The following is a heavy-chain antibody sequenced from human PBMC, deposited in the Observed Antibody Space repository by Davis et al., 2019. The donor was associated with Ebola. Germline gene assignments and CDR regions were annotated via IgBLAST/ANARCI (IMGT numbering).Heavy chain of an antibody. CDR1: GFTFSSYG. Sequence: PGGSLRLSCAASGFTFSSYGMHWVRQAPGKGLEWVAVISYDGINKYYADSVKGRFTISRDNSKNTLYLQMNSLRAEDTAVYYCAKDLYSSSWYDYYYYGMDVWGQGTTVTVSS. J-gene: IGHJ6*02. V-gene: IGHV3-30*18. CDR3: AKDLYSSSWYDYYYYGMDV. D-gene: IGHD6-13*01. CDR2: ISYDGINK.